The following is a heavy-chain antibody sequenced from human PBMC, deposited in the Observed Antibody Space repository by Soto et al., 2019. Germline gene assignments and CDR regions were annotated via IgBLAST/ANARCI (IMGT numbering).Heavy chain of an antibody. D-gene: IGHD2-15*01. CDR3: ARGKDNMRAFDI. J-gene: IGHJ3*02. CDR2: IYSGGST. V-gene: IGHV3-53*01. CDR1: GFTVSSNY. Sequence: GGSLRLSCAASGFTVSSNYMSWVRQAPGKGLEWVSVIYSGGSTYYADSVKGRFTISRDNSKNTLYLQMNSLRAEDPAVYYCARGKDNMRAFDIWGQGTMVTVSS.